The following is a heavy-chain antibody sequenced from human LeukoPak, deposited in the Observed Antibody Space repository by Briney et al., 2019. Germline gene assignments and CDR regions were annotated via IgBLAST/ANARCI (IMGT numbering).Heavy chain of an antibody. CDR3: ARDLSTSSNWELDY. V-gene: IGHV1-2*02. Sequence: ASVKVSCKASGYTSSDYYTHWVRQAPGQGLEWMGWINPNSGGTRYARQFQGRVTMTRDTSIGTVYMELSTLRSDDTAVYYCARDLSTSSNWELDYWGQGTLVTVSS. D-gene: IGHD1-1*01. J-gene: IGHJ4*02. CDR1: GYTSSDYY. CDR2: INPNSGGT.